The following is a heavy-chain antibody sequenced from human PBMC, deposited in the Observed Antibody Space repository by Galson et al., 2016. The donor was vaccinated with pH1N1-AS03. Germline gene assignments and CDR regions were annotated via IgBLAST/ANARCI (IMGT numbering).Heavy chain of an antibody. CDR2: IYYGGST. V-gene: IGHV4-39*01. D-gene: IGHD4-17*01. J-gene: IGHJ5*02. CDR1: GGSISTSSYY. Sequence: ETLSLTCTVSGGSISTSSYYWGWIRQPPGKGLEWIGSIYYGGSTYYNPSLKSRVTISVDTSKNQFSLKLSSVTAADTAVYYCARRVYGDYVNWFDPWGQGTLVTVSS. CDR3: ARRVYGDYVNWFDP.